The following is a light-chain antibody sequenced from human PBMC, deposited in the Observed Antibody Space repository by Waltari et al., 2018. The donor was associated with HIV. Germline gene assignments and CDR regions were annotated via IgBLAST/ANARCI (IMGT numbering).Light chain of an antibody. Sequence: EIVLTQSPATPSLSPGERATLPCRASQSVSSYLAWYQQKPGQAPRLLIYDASNRATGIPARFSGSGSGTDFTLTISSLEPEDFAVYYCQQRSNWPPGLTFGGGTKVEIK. V-gene: IGKV3-11*01. J-gene: IGKJ4*01. CDR3: QQRSNWPPGLT. CDR1: QSVSSY. CDR2: DAS.